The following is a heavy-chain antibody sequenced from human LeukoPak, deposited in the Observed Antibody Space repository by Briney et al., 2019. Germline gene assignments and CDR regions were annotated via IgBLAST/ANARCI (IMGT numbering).Heavy chain of an antibody. CDR1: KFIFSTYW. J-gene: IGHJ3*02. D-gene: IGHD3-10*01. CDR3: ATDQNCGSGNHYYDALDI. CDR2: IAQDGNDK. V-gene: IGHV3-7*01. Sequence: PGGSLRLSCAGSKFIFSTYWMTWVRQAPGKGLEWVANIAQDGNDKHYVDSVEGRFTISRDNAKNSLHLQMDSLRADDTAIYYCATDQNCGSGNHYYDALDIWGQGTMVTVSS.